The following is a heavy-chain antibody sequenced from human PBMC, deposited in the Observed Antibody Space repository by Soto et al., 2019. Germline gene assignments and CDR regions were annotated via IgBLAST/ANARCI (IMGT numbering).Heavy chain of an antibody. J-gene: IGHJ4*02. CDR3: ARSSSTSCFL. CDR2: INSDGGST. Sequence: EVKLVESGGGLVQPGGSLRLSCAASGFTCSSYWMHWVRQVPGKGLVWVARINSDGGSTSHADSVKGRFAISRDNAKSTLYLQMNSLRAEDTSVYYCARSSSTSCFLWGQGTLVAVSS. V-gene: IGHV3-74*01. CDR1: GFTCSSYW. D-gene: IGHD2-2*01.